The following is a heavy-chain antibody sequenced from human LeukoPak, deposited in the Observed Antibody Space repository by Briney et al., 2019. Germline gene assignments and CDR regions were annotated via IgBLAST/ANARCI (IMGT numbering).Heavy chain of an antibody. V-gene: IGHV4-38-2*02. CDR3: ARSSSSWCASPFDY. CDR2: IYHSGST. J-gene: IGHJ4*02. CDR1: GYSISSGYY. D-gene: IGHD6-13*01. Sequence: SETLSLTCTVSGYSISSGYYWGWIRQPPGKGLEWIGSIYHSGSTYYNPSLKSRVTISVDMSKNQFSLKLSSVTAADTAVYYCARSSSSWCASPFDYWGQGTLVTVSS.